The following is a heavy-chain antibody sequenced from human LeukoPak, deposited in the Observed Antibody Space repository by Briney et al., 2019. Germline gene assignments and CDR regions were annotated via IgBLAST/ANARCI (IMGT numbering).Heavy chain of an antibody. CDR1: GGTFSSYA. CDR3: ARDPGKWRATPLGY. Sequence: SVKVSCKASGGTFSSYAISWVRQAPGQGLEWMGGIIPIFGTSNYAQKFQGRVTITADKSTSTAYMELSRLRSDDTAVYYCARDPGKWRATPLGYWGQGTLVTVAS. J-gene: IGHJ4*02. V-gene: IGHV1-69*06. D-gene: IGHD1-26*01. CDR2: IIPIFGTS.